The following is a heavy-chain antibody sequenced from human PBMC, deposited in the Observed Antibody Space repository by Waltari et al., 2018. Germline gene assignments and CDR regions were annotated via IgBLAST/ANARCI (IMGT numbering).Heavy chain of an antibody. CDR1: GFTFSVSE. CDR3: AREGGFLYYYYGMDV. CDR2: ISSSGSTI. V-gene: IGHV3-48*03. J-gene: IGHJ6*02. D-gene: IGHD1-26*01. Sequence: EVQLVEAGGGLVQPGGSLRLSCAASGFTFSVSERNWVRQAPGKGLEWVSYISSSGSTIYYADSVKGRFTISRDNAKNSLYLQMNSLRAEDTAVYYCAREGGFLYYYYGMDVWGQGTTVTVSS.